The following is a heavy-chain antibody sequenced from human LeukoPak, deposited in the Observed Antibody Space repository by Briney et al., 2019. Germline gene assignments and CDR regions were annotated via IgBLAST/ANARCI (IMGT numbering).Heavy chain of an antibody. CDR2: IRQDGGEK. CDR1: GLTFTSHW. D-gene: IGHD6-13*01. Sequence: GGSLRLACALFGLTFTSHWMNWVRQAPGKGLERVASIRQDGGEKSYVDSVKGRFTISRDNTKNSLYLQMSNLRAEDTAVYYCARDGTAAGLYFDLWGQGTLVTVSS. CDR3: ARDGTAAGLYFDL. V-gene: IGHV3-7*01. J-gene: IGHJ4*01.